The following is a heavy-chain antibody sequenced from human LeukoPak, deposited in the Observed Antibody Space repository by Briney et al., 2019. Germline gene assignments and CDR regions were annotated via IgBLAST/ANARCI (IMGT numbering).Heavy chain of an antibody. CDR1: GGSISSHY. CDR2: IYYSGST. CDR3: ARGAGSTSCYVLDFGCYYYDTPRGYGMDV. D-gene: IGHD2-2*01. V-gene: IGHV4-59*11. J-gene: IGHJ6*02. Sequence: SETLSLTCTVSGGSISSHYWSWIRQPPGKGLEWIGYIYYSGSTNYNPSPKSPVTISVDTSKNQFSLKLSSVTAADTAVYYCARGAGSTSCYVLDFGCYYYDTPRGYGMDVWGQGTTVTVSS.